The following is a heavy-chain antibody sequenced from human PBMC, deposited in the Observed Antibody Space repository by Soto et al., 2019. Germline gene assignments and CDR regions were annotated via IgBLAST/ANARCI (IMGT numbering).Heavy chain of an antibody. CDR3: AIGTYCGTDCYWALDI. CDR2: FYYGETT. CDR1: GASITDYF. V-gene: IGHV4-59*01. J-gene: IGHJ4*02. D-gene: IGHD2-21*02. Sequence: QVHLQESGPGLVKPSETLSLTCTVAGASITDYFWTWIRQPPGKGLEWIGYFYYGETTNKKSSRNSRLTVSVDRSTSRFSIKVTSVTIADTAVYYCAIGTYCGTDCYWALDIRGQGKMVTVAS.